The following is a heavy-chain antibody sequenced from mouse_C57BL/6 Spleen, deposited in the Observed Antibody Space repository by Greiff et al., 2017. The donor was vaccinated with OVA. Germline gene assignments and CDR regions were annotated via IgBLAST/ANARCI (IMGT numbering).Heavy chain of an antibody. CDR2: IRNKANGYTT. V-gene: IGHV7-3*01. J-gene: IGHJ2*01. D-gene: IGHD2-5*01. CDR3: ARYGAYYSNYLDY. CDR1: GFTFTDYY. Sequence: DVMLVESGGGLVQPGGSLSLSCAASGFTFTDYYMSWVRQPPGKALEWLGFIRNKANGYTTEYSASVKGRFTISRDNSQSILYLQMNALRAEDSATYYCARYGAYYSNYLDYWGQGTTLTVSS.